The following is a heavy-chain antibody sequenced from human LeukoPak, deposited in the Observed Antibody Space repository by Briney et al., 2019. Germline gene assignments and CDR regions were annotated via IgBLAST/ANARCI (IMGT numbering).Heavy chain of an antibody. CDR3: AGTTPNWFDP. D-gene: IGHD4-17*01. CDR2: IYYSGST. Sequence: SETLSLTCTVSGGSISSGGYYWSWIRQHPGKGLEWIGYIYYSGSTYYNPSLKSRVTISVDTSKNQFSLKLSSVTAADTAVYYCAGTTPNWFDPWGQGTLVTVSS. CDR1: GGSISSGGYY. V-gene: IGHV4-31*03. J-gene: IGHJ5*02.